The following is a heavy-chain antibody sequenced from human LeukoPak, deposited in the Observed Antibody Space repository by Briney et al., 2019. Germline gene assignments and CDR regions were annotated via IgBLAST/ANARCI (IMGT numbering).Heavy chain of an antibody. CDR3: ARHSGYSYGEWPSYGMDV. V-gene: IGHV1-46*01. CDR2: INPSGGST. CDR1: GYTFTSYY. Sequence: ASVKVSCKASGYTFTSYYMHWVRQAPGQGLEWMGLINPSGGSTSYAQKFQGRVTMTRDTSTSTVYMELSSLRSEDTAVYYCARHSGYSYGEWPSYGMDVWGQGTTVTVSS. J-gene: IGHJ6*02. D-gene: IGHD5-18*01.